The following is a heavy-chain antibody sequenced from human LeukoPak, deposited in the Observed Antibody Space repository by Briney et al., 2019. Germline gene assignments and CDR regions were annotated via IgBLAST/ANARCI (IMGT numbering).Heavy chain of an antibody. D-gene: IGHD2-15*01. Sequence: GGSLRLSCAASGFTFSSSAMSWVRQAPGKGLEWVSAISNNGGYTYYADSVQGRFTISRDSSKNTLFLQMNSLRAEDTALYYCAKECRVGHYYGMDVWGQGTTVTVSS. J-gene: IGHJ6*02. V-gene: IGHV3-23*01. CDR2: ISNNGGYT. CDR3: AKECRVGHYYGMDV. CDR1: GFTFSSSA.